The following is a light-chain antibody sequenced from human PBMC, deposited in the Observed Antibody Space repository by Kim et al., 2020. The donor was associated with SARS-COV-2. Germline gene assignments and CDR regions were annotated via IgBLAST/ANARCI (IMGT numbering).Light chain of an antibody. J-gene: IGKJ3*01. CDR3: QQSYITPFT. V-gene: IGKV1-39*01. CDR2: AAS. Sequence: DIQMTQSPSTLSASVGDRVTITCRTTQSISSHVNWYQQKPGRAHKLLISAASTLQGGVPSRFSGSGSETDFTLTISSLQPEDFATYFCQQSYITPFTFGPGTKVDIK. CDR1: QSISSH.